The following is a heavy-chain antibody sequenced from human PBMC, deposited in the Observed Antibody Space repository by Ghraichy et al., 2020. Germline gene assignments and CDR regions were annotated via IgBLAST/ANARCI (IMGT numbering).Heavy chain of an antibody. CDR1: GFVFRIYG. D-gene: IGHD5/OR15-5a*01. CDR2: VSYDGTNK. Sequence: GGSLRLSCAASGFVFRIYGMHWVRQAPGRGPEWVAHVSYDGTNKYFADSVKGRFTISRDNSENTLSLQMKSLRAEDTAIYYCAKDASVQDANYYFDSWGQGALVTVSS. CDR3: AKDASVQDANYYFDS. J-gene: IGHJ4*02. V-gene: IGHV3-30*18.